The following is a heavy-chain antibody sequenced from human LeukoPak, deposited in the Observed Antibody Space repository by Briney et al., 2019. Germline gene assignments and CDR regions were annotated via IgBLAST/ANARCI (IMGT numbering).Heavy chain of an antibody. J-gene: IGHJ6*02. Sequence: PGGSLRLSCAASGFTFSSCDMNWVRQAPGKGLEWVSYISTSGSTIYQADSVKGRFTISRDNAKKSLYLQMNSLRAEDTAIYYCARLAVAGPQMDVWGQGTTVTVSS. V-gene: IGHV3-48*03. CDR2: ISTSGSTI. CDR1: GFTFSSCD. D-gene: IGHD6-19*01. CDR3: ARLAVAGPQMDV.